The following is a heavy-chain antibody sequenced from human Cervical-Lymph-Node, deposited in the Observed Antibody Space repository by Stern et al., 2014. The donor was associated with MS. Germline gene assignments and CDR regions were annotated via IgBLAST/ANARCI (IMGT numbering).Heavy chain of an antibody. D-gene: IGHD6-13*01. J-gene: IGHJ4*02. CDR1: GFTFSSYG. V-gene: IGHV3-30*03. CDR2: ISYDGSNK. CDR3: AAGAGN. Sequence: VQLVESGGGVVQPGRSLRLSCAASGFTFSSYGMHWVRQAPGKGLEWVAVISYDGSNKYYADSVKGRFTISRDNSKNTLYLQMNSLRAEDTAVYYCAAGAGNWGQGTLVTVSS.